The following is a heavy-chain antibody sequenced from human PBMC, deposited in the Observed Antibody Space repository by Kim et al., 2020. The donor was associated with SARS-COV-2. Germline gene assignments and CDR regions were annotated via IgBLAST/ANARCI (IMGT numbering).Heavy chain of an antibody. V-gene: IGHV4-31*02. J-gene: IGHJ4*02. Sequence: TYYSPALKSRVTISVDTSKNQCSLKLSAVAAADTAVYCCARGSVAGDFDYWGQGTLVTVSS. CDR3: ARGSVAGDFDY. CDR2: T. D-gene: IGHD6-19*01.